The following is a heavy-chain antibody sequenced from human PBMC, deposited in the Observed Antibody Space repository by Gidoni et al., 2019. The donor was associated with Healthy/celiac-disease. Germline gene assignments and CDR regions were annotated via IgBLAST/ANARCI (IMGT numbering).Heavy chain of an antibody. J-gene: IGHJ6*02. CDR2: ISSSSSTI. V-gene: IGHV3-48*02. CDR3: ARGSSGSYEGGMDV. D-gene: IGHD3-10*01. CDR1: GFPFSSYS. Sequence: EVLLVAPGGGLVQPGGALRLPCAAFGFPFSSYSMNWVRQAPGKGLEWVAYISSSSSTIYYADSVKGRFTISRDNAKNSLYLQMNSLRDEDTAVYYCARGSSGSYEGGMDVWGQGTTVTVSS.